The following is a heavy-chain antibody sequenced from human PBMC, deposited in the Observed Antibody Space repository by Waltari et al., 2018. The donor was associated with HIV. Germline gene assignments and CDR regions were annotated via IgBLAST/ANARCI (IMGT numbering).Heavy chain of an antibody. CDR3: ARDLNAVELGTGTPGY. CDR1: GGRISPYA. V-gene: IGHV1-69*01. CDR2: SIPIFGTA. D-gene: IGHD1-1*01. J-gene: IGHJ4*02. Sequence: QVQLVQSGAEVKKPGSSVKVSCKASGGRISPYAIIWVRQAPGHGLEWMGGSIPIFGTANFAQKFQGRVTFTADVSTSTAYMELSSLTSKDTAVYYCARDLNAVELGTGTPGYWGQGTLVTVSS.